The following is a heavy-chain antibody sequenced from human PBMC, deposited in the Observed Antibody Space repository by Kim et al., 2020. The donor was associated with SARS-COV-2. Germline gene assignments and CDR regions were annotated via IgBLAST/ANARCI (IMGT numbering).Heavy chain of an antibody. Sequence: SETLSLTCIVSSDSFSAYYWSWIRQIPGKRLEWIGYIFYSGGTNYNPSLKSRATISWDTSRNQFSLDLTSVTQADTAVYYCARSEGRASWHHFDYWGQGVLVTVSS. CDR3: ARSEGRASWHHFDY. CDR1: SDSFSAYY. CDR2: IFYSGGT. J-gene: IGHJ4*02. V-gene: IGHV4-59*01.